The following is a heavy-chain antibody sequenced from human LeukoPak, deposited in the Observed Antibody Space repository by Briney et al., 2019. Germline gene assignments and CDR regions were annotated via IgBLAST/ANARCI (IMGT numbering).Heavy chain of an antibody. J-gene: IGHJ4*02. D-gene: IGHD5-18*01. CDR1: GFTFSSYG. V-gene: IGHV3-30*02. CDR3: AKVRESGYTYGLSPDY. CDR2: IRYDGSDK. Sequence: GGSLRLSCAASGFTFSSYGIHWVRQAPGKGLEWVTFIRYDGSDKNYAESVKGRFTISRDNSKNTLYLQMNSLRAEDTAVYYCAKVRESGYTYGLSPDYWGQGTLDTVSS.